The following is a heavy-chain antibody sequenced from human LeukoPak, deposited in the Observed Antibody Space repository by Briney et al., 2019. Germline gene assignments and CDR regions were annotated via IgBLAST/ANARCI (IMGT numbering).Heavy chain of an antibody. D-gene: IGHD3-9*01. V-gene: IGHV1-58*01. CDR3: AAEDDFLTGHYDFDY. J-gene: IGHJ4*02. CDR2: IVIANGNT. CDR1: GFTFARSA. Sequence: ASVKVSCKASGFTFARSAVQWVRQARGQRPEWIGWIVIANGNTNYAQKFQERLTITRDMSTSTAYMELSSLRSEDTAVYYCAAEDDFLTGHYDFDYWGQGTVVTVSS.